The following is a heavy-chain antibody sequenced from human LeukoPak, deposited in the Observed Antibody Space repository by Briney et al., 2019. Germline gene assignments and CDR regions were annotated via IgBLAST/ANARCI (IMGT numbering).Heavy chain of an antibody. V-gene: IGHV3-23*01. CDR3: AKYSGSYYYPPTWDY. D-gene: IGHD1-26*01. CDR2: ISGSGGST. CDR1: GFTLSNYA. J-gene: IGHJ4*02. Sequence: GGSLRLSCAASGFTLSNYAMTWVRQAPGKGLEWVSGISGSGGSTYYADSVKGRFSIYRDYSNNTLYLQMNSLRAEDTAVYFCAKYSGSYYYPPTWDYWGQGTLVTVSS.